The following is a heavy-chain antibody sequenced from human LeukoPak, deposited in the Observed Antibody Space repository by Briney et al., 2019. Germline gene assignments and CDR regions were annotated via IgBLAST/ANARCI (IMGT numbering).Heavy chain of an antibody. D-gene: IGHD2-2*02. CDR2: IYHSGST. Sequence: PSETLSLTCTVSGGSISAYYWSWIRQTPGKGLEWIGYIYHSGSTKYNPSLKSRVTISIDTSRAQFSLKLGSVTAADTAVYFCARTRFCTSTSCYMDYWGQGILVTVSS. CDR1: GGSISAYY. CDR3: ARTRFCTSTSCYMDY. J-gene: IGHJ4*02. V-gene: IGHV4-59*01.